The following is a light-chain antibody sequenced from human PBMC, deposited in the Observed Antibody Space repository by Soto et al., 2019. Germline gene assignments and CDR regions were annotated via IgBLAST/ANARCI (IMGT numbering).Light chain of an antibody. Sequence: EIVLTQSPAALSVSPGERATLSCWASQSVGSTLNWYQQKPGQAPRLLIYDTSIRATGIPARFSGSGSGTEFTLTISSLQSEDFAIYYCQPYNNWPLTFGGGTKVDIK. CDR1: QSVGST. V-gene: IGKV3-15*01. CDR3: QPYNNWPLT. CDR2: DTS. J-gene: IGKJ4*01.